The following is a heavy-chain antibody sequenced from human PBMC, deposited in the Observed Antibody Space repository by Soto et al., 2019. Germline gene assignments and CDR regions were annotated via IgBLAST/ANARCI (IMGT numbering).Heavy chain of an antibody. CDR2: IYYSGST. J-gene: IGHJ5*02. Sequence: QVQLQESGPGLVKPSETLSLTCTVSGGSISSHYWSWIRQPPGKGLEWIGYIYYSGSTNYNPSLTRRVTTSVDTSKNQFSLKLSSVTAADTAVYYCARQYYYGSGSYSWGWFDPWGQGTLVTVSS. CDR3: ARQYYYGSGSYSWGWFDP. V-gene: IGHV4-59*08. D-gene: IGHD3-10*01. CDR1: GGSISSHY.